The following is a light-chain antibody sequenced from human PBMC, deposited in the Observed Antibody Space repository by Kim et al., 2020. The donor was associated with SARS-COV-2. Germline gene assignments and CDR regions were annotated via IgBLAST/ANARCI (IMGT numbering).Light chain of an antibody. J-gene: IGLJ1*01. CDR2: YDS. CDR1: NIGSKS. CDR3: QVWDRSSDHLYV. V-gene: IGLV3-21*04. Sequence: PGKSARRSCGGNNIGSKSVQWYQQKPGHAPVLVIYYDSHRPSGIPEGFSGSNSVDTATLTISRVEAGDEADYYCQVWDRSSDHLYVFGTGPKVTVL.